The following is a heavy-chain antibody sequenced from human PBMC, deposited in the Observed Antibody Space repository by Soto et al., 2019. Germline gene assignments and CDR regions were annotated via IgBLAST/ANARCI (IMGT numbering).Heavy chain of an antibody. J-gene: IGHJ4*02. Sequence: SETLSLTCAVSVRSISSGFYYCGWFRQPPGKGLEWIGSIYHTESTYYNPSLKSRVTMSVDTSKNQLSLKLSSMTAADTAVYFCARYGYSYSERFFDYWGQGTRVNVSS. V-gene: IGHV4-38-2*01. CDR2: IYHTEST. D-gene: IGHD5-18*01. CDR1: VRSISSGFYY. CDR3: ARYGYSYSERFFDY.